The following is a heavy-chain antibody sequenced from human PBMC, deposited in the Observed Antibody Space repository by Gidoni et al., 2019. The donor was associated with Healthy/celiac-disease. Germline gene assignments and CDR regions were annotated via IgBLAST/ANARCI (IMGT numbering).Heavy chain of an antibody. D-gene: IGHD2-2*01. Sequence: EVQLVESGGGLVQPGGSLRLSCAASGFTFSSYSMNWVRQAPGKGLEWVSYISSSSSTIYYADSVKGRFTISRDNAKNSLYLQMNSLRDEDTAVYYCARSRYCSSTSCHGGGNYYYGMDVWGQGTTVTVSS. CDR2: ISSSSSTI. CDR3: ARSRYCSSTSCHGGGNYYYGMDV. J-gene: IGHJ6*02. V-gene: IGHV3-48*02. CDR1: GFTFSSYS.